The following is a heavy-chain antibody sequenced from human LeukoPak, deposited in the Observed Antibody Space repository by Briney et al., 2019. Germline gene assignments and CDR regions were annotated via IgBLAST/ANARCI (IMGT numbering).Heavy chain of an antibody. CDR3: ARLVAPAAMSFDY. D-gene: IGHD2-2*01. Sequence: ASVKVSCKASGYTFTGYYMHWVRQAPGQGLEWMGWINPNSGGTNYAQKFQGRVTMTRDTSISTAYMELSRLRSDDTAVYYCARLVAPAAMSFDYWGQGTLVTVSS. V-gene: IGHV1-2*02. CDR2: INPNSGGT. J-gene: IGHJ4*02. CDR1: GYTFTGYY.